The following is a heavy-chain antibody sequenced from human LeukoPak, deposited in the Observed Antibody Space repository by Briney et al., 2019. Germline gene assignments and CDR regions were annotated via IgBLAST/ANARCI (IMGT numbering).Heavy chain of an antibody. D-gene: IGHD3-22*01. CDR3: ARGLARTYYYDSSGYRIFDY. Sequence: SETLSPTCAVYGGSFSGYYWSWIRQPPGKGLEWIGEINHSGSTNYNPSLKSRVTISVDTSKNQFSPKLSSVTAADTAVYYCARGLARTYYYDSSGYRIFDYWGQGTLVTVSS. CDR2: INHSGST. J-gene: IGHJ4*02. V-gene: IGHV4-34*01. CDR1: GGSFSGYY.